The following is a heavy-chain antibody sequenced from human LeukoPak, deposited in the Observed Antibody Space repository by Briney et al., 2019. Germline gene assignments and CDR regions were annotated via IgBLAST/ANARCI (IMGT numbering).Heavy chain of an antibody. Sequence: PSETLSLTCTVSGGSISSTRYYWGWIRQPPGKGLEWIGSIYYSGATNYNPSLKSRVTISLDTSGNQFSLKLSSVTAADTAVYYCASGYCGGACQLGGVDMWGQGTMVTVSS. CDR1: GGSISSTRYY. CDR2: IYYSGAT. CDR3: ASGYCGGACQLGGVDM. J-gene: IGHJ3*02. D-gene: IGHD2-21*02. V-gene: IGHV4-39*07.